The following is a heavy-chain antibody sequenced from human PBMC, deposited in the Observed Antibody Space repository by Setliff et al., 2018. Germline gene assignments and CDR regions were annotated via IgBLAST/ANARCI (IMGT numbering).Heavy chain of an antibody. J-gene: IGHJ5*02. CDR2: IYYSGST. V-gene: IGHV4-39*01. D-gene: IGHD5-18*01. CDR3: ARDSGFIGHTSMAP. Sequence: SETLSLTCTVSDVSISSSSFYWAWIRQPPGKGLEWIGSIYYSGSTYYNPSLTSRVTISVDTSNNQFSLNLRSVTAADTAIYYCARDSGFIGHTSMAPWGQGTLVTVSS. CDR1: DVSISSSSFY.